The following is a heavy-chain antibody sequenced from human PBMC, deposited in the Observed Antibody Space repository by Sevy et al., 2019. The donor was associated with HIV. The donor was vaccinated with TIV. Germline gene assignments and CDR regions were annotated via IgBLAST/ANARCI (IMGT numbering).Heavy chain of an antibody. D-gene: IGHD5-12*01. V-gene: IGHV4-30-4*01. CDR1: GGSISSSDSY. Sequence: SETLSLTCTVSGGSISSSDSYWSWIRQPPGKGLEWIGYIHYTGGTYYNPFLKRRVGMSVDTSQRQFSLKLSFLTAADTAGYYCASKRGYNHGPFDYWGRGTLVTVSS. CDR3: ASKRGYNHGPFDY. CDR2: IHYTGGT. J-gene: IGHJ4*02.